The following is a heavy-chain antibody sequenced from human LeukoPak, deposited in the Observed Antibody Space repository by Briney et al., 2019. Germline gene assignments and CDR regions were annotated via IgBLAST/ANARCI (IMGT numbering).Heavy chain of an antibody. J-gene: IGHJ4*02. Sequence: GPSVTLSFTSAGFAFTDNYIRWVRHGPGQGLERMGYIGPHSTFTSSPQEFQGRVTMTRDASMSTAYMELTRLTSDDTAVYYCVREGEGPLSKDFDYWGQGTLVTVSS. D-gene: IGHD2/OR15-2a*01. V-gene: IGHV1-2*02. CDR2: IGPHSTFT. CDR1: GFAFTDNY. CDR3: VREGEGPLSKDFDY.